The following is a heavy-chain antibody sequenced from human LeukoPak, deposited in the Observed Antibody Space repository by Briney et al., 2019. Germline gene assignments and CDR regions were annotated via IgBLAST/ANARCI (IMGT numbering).Heavy chain of an antibody. CDR1: GGSISSSSYY. J-gene: IGHJ4*02. V-gene: IGHV4-39*07. Sequence: SETLSLTCTVSGGSISSSSYYWGWIRQPPGKGLEWIGSIYYSGSTYYNPSLKSRVTISVDTSKNQFSLKLSSVTAADTAVYYCARASGVAREFDYWGQGTLVTVSS. CDR3: ARASGVAREFDY. D-gene: IGHD3-3*01. CDR2: IYYSGST.